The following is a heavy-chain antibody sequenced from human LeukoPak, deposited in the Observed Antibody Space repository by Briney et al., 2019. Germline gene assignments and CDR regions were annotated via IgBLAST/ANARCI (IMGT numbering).Heavy chain of an antibody. D-gene: IGHD3-9*01. CDR1: GFTFSSYA. J-gene: IGHJ4*02. CDR3: AKDRGKYYDILTGYFDY. Sequence: GGSLRLSCAASGFTFSSYAMSWVRQAPGKGLEWVSAISGSGGSTYYADSVKGRFTISRENSKNTLYLQMNSLRAEDTAVYYCAKDRGKYYDILTGYFDYWGQGTLVTVSS. CDR2: ISGSGGST. V-gene: IGHV3-23*01.